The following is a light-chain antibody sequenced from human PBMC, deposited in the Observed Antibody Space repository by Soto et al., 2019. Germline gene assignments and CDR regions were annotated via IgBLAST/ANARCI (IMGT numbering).Light chain of an antibody. J-gene: IGKJ1*01. V-gene: IGKV3-20*01. CDR3: QQYGSWT. CDR2: GTS. CDR1: QTISSNY. Sequence: EIVLTQSPGTLSVSPGERATLSCRASQTISSNYLAWYQQKPGQAPSLLIDGTSSRATGIPDRFSGSGSGTDFTLTISSLDPEDSAIYYCQQYGSWTFGQGTKVEIK.